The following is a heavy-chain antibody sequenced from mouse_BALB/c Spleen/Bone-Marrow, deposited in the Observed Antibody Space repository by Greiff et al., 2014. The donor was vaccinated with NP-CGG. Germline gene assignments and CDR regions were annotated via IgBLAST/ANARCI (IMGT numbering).Heavy chain of an antibody. D-gene: IGHD2-4*01. Sequence: QVQLQQSGAELARPGASVKLSCKASGYTFTSYWMQWVKQRPGQGLEWIGAIYPGDGDTRYTQKFKGKAALTADKSSSTAYMQLSSLASEDSAVYYCARGDYDYYDWFAYWGQGTLATVSA. CDR1: GYTFTSYW. CDR3: ARGDYDYYDWFAY. J-gene: IGHJ3*01. V-gene: IGHV1-87*01. CDR2: IYPGDGDT.